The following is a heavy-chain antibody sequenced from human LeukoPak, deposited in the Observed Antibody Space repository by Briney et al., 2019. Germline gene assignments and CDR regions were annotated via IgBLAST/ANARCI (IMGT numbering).Heavy chain of an antibody. Sequence: GGSLRLSCAAPGFTLSNYDMHWVRHRPGKGLEWVSIIGTAGDTYYADSVKGRFTISRESAMNSLYLQMNSLRGGDTAVYYCAREYVLAVAGTNYYYGMDVWGQGTAVTVSS. CDR1: GFTLSNYD. V-gene: IGHV3-13*01. CDR2: IGTAGDT. J-gene: IGHJ6*02. D-gene: IGHD6-19*01. CDR3: AREYVLAVAGTNYYYGMDV.